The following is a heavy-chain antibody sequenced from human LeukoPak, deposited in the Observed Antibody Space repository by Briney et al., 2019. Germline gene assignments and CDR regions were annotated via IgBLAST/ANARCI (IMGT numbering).Heavy chain of an antibody. CDR2: ISGSGDRT. J-gene: IGHJ4*02. Sequence: GGSLRLSCAASGFTFSGYAMTWARQAPGKGLEWVSTISGSGDRTYYADFVKGRFTLSRDNSKSTLYLQMISLRAEDTAIYYCAKHPSTIPFSSGWYWDYWGQGTLVTVSS. CDR1: GFTFSGYA. D-gene: IGHD6-19*01. CDR3: AKHPSTIPFSSGWYWDY. V-gene: IGHV3-23*01.